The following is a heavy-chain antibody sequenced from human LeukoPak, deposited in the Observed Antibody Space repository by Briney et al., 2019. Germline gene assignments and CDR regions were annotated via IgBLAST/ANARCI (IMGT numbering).Heavy chain of an antibody. V-gene: IGHV4-59*08. CDR2: IYYSGST. CDR1: GGSISSYY. Sequence: SETLSHTCTVSGGSISSYYWSWIRQPPGKGLEWIGYIYYSGSTNYNPSLKSRVTISVDTSKNQFSLKLSSVTAADTAVYYCARRNPYCSSTSCYQSPWFDPWGQGTLVTVSS. D-gene: IGHD2-2*01. J-gene: IGHJ5*02. CDR3: ARRNPYCSSTSCYQSPWFDP.